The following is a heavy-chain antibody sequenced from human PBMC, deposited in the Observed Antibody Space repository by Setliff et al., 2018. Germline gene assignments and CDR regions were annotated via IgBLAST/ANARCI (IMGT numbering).Heavy chain of an antibody. CDR3: AGNNAHLEWLFAWFDP. J-gene: IGHJ5*02. CDR1: GGSFSGYY. CDR2: IYYSGST. Sequence: SETLSLTCAVYGGSFSGYYWSWIRQPPGKGLEWIGSIYYSGSTYYNPSLKSRVTISVDTSKNQFSLKLSSVTAADTAVYYCAGNNAHLEWLFAWFDPWGQGTLVTASS. V-gene: IGHV4-34*01. D-gene: IGHD3-3*01.